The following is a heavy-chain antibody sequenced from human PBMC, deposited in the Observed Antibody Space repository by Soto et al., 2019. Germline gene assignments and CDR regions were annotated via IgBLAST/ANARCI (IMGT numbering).Heavy chain of an antibody. CDR1: GFTFSSYG. V-gene: IGHV3-30*18. CDR2: ISYDGSNK. CDR3: AKDLDMPWLAPYYYGMDV. D-gene: IGHD6-19*01. J-gene: IGHJ6*02. Sequence: GGSLRLSCAASGFTFSSYGMHWVRQAPGKGLEWVAVISYDGSNKYYADSVKGRFTISRDNSKNTLYLQMNSLRAEDTAVYYCAKDLDMPWLAPYYYGMDVWGQGTTVTVSS.